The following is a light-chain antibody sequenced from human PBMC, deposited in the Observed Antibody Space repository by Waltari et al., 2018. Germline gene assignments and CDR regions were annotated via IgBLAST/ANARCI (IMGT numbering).Light chain of an antibody. CDR2: DVS. CDR1: SSVVGGYNY. V-gene: IGLV2-14*03. J-gene: IGLJ3*02. CDR3: CSFTSRSTWV. Sequence: QSALTQPTSVSGSPGQSITISCTGTSSVVGGYNYVPCYQPHPGKVPKLLIFDVSDRPSWVSNRFSGSKSGNTASLTISGLQAEDESHYYCCSFTSRSTWVFGGGTKLTVL.